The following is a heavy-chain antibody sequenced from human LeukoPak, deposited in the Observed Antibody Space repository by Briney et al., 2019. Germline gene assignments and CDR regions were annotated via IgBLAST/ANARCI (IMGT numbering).Heavy chain of an antibody. Sequence: PGGSLRLSCAASGFTFSSYAMSWVRQAPGKGLDWAAVISYDGSNKYYADSVKGRFTISRDNSKNTLYLQMDSLRAEDTAVYYCAREPARYYDSSGYYYPGYWGQGTLVTVSS. J-gene: IGHJ4*02. CDR3: AREPARYYDSSGYYYPGY. CDR1: GFTFSSYA. CDR2: ISYDGSNK. D-gene: IGHD3-22*01. V-gene: IGHV3-30*04.